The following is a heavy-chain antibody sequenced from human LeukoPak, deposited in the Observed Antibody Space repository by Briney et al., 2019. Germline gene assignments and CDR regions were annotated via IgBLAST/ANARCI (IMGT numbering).Heavy chain of an antibody. V-gene: IGHV1-18*01. CDR3: ARASRDFWSGYYQDY. J-gene: IGHJ4*02. D-gene: IGHD3-3*01. CDR1: GYTFTSYG. CDR2: ISAYNGNT. Sequence: ASVKVSCKASGYTFTSYGISWVRQAPGQGLEWMGWISAYNGNTNYAQKLQGRVTMTTDTSTSTAYMELRSLRSDDTAVYYCARASRDFWSGYYQDYWGQGTLVTVSS.